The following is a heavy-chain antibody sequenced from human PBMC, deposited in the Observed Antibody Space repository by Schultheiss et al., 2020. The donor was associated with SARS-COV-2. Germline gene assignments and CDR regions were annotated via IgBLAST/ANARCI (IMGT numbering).Heavy chain of an antibody. D-gene: IGHD2-2*01. V-gene: IGHV3-15*01. CDR2: IKSETDGGTT. J-gene: IGHJ6*03. Sequence: GESLKISCAASGFTFPDAWMSWVRQAPGKGLEWVGRIKSETDGGTTDYAAPVKGRFTISRDNAKNSLYLQMNSLRAEDTAVYYCARDIVVVPAATSGYMDVWGKGTTVTVSS. CDR3: ARDIVVVPAATSGYMDV. CDR1: GFTFPDAW.